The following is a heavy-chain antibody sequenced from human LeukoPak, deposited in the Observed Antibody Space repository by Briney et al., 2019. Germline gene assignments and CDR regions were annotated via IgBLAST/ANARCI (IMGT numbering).Heavy chain of an antibody. J-gene: IGHJ6*02. D-gene: IGHD3-10*01. V-gene: IGHV4-59*01. CDR2: IYYSGST. CDR1: GGSISSYY. CDR3: ARVGGNMVRGVITYSMDV. Sequence: SETLSLTCTVSGGSISSYYWSWIRQPPGKGLEWIGYIYYSGSTNYNPSLKSRVTISVDTSKNQFSLKLSSVTAADTAVYYCARVGGNMVRGVITYSMDVWGQGTTVTVSS.